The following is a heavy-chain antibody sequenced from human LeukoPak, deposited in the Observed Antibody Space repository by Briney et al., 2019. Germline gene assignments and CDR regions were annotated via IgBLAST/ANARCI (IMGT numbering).Heavy chain of an antibody. CDR3: ARNLRDGSGMHYYYMDV. CDR1: GGSISSSSYY. V-gene: IGHV4-61*01. D-gene: IGHD3-10*01. CDR2: IYYSGST. J-gene: IGHJ6*03. Sequence: SETLSLTCTVSGGSISSSSYYWSWIRQPPGKGLEWIGYIYYSGSTNYNPSLKSRVTISVDTSKNQFSLKLSSVTAADTAVYYCARNLRDGSGMHYYYMDVWGKGTTVTVSS.